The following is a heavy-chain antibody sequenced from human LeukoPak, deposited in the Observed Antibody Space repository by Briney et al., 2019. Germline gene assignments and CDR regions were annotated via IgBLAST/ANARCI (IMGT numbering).Heavy chain of an antibody. V-gene: IGHV1-69*04. J-gene: IGHJ5*02. CDR1: GGTFSSYA. Sequence: ASVKVSCKASGGTFSSYAISWVRQAPGQGLEWMGRIIPILGIANYAQKFQGRVTITADKSTSTAYMELSSLRSEDTAVYYCARDLTEYDYGDYVEGGWFDPWGQGTLVTVSS. D-gene: IGHD4-17*01. CDR3: ARDLTEYDYGDYVEGGWFDP. CDR2: IIPILGIA.